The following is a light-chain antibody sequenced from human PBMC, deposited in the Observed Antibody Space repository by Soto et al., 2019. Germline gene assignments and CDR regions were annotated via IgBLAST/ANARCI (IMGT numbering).Light chain of an antibody. Sequence: QSVLTQPRSASGSPGQSITISCTGTSSDVGGYNYVSWYQQHPAKAPKLFDVSKRPSGVPNRFSGSKSGNTASLTISGLRAEDEADYYCCSYVGRNTYVVGTGTKLTVL. V-gene: IGLV2-11*01. CDR3: CSYVGRNTYV. J-gene: IGLJ1*01. CDR1: SSDVGGYNY. CDR2: DVS.